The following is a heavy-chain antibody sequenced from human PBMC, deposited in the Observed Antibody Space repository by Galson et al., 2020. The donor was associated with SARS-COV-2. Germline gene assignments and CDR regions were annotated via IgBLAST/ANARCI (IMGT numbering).Heavy chain of an antibody. D-gene: IGHD2-8*01. CDR1: AFTFSSYA. V-gene: IGHV3-30*08. J-gene: IGHJ4*02. CDR3: ANLGYCTKGVCYSGSGIDY. Sequence: GGSLRLSCAPSAFTFSSYAIHCVRQAPGKGLEWVAVISYDGSNKNYAHSVKGRFTISRDTSKNTLYLQMNSLRAEDTAVYYCANLGYCTKGVCYSGSGIDYWGQGTLVTVS. CDR2: ISYDGSNK.